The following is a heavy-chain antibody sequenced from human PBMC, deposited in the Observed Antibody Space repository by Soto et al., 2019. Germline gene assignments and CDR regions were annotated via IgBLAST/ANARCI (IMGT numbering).Heavy chain of an antibody. Sequence: SETQSLTCAVYGGSFSGYYWSWIRQPPGKGLEWIGEINHSGSTNYNPSLKSRVTISVDTSKNQFSLKLSSVTAADTAVYYCARGGRYCSSTSCYNYYYYYGMDVWGQGTTVTVSS. D-gene: IGHD2-2*02. V-gene: IGHV4-34*01. CDR1: GGSFSGYY. J-gene: IGHJ6*02. CDR2: INHSGST. CDR3: ARGGRYCSSTSCYNYYYYYGMDV.